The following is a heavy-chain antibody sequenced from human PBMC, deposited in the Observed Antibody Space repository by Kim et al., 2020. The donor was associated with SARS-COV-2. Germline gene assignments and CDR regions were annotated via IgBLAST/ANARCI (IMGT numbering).Heavy chain of an antibody. CDR3: ARDGRGYCSSTSCYTNNYYYYGMDV. CDR2: ISSSSSTI. Sequence: GGSLRLSCAASGFTFSSYSMNWVRQAPGKGLEWVSYISSSSSTIYYADSVKGRFTISRDNAKNSLYLQMNSLRDEDTAVYYCARDGRGYCSSTSCYTNNYYYYGMDVWGQGTTVTVSS. CDR1: GFTFSSYS. J-gene: IGHJ6*02. V-gene: IGHV3-48*02. D-gene: IGHD2-2*01.